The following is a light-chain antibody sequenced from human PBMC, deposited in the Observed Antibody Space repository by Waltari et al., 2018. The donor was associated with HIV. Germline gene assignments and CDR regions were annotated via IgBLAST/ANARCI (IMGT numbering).Light chain of an antibody. Sequence: DIVMTQSPDSLAVSLGARATVTCTSGRTALYAPTYFAWDQQKPGQAPQARIYWASTRAFGVPDRFRGRGSGTDFSHSISRVQADDVAMYCCQPYYTLRSTSGGGTK. V-gene: IGKV4-1*01. CDR1: RTALYAPTY. J-gene: IGKJ4*01. CDR2: WAS. CDR3: QPYYTLRST.